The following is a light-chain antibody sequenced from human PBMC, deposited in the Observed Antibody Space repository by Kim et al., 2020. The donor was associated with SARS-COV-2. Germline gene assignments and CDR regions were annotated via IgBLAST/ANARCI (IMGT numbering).Light chain of an antibody. V-gene: IGKV1-8*01. CDR2: TTF. Sequence: ASTGDRGTITWRASEAVSRNLAWYQQTPGKVPKLLIHTTFILQSGVPSRFSGSGSGTDFTLTISGLQSEDFATYYCLQYNSYPWAFGQGTKVDIK. J-gene: IGKJ1*01. CDR1: EAVSRN. CDR3: LQYNSYPWA.